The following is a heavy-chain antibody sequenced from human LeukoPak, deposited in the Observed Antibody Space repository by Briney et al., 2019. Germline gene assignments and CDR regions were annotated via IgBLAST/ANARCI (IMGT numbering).Heavy chain of an antibody. V-gene: IGHV3-48*01. CDR3: AREYCSSTSCLYDY. CDR2: ISSSSSTI. CDR1: GFTFSSYS. D-gene: IGHD2-2*01. Sequence: PGGSLRLSCAASGFTFSSYSMNWVRQAPGKGLEWVSHISSSSSTIYYADSVKGRFTISRDKAKNSLYLQMNSLRAEDTAVYYCAREYCSSTSCLYDYWGQGTLVTVSS. J-gene: IGHJ4*02.